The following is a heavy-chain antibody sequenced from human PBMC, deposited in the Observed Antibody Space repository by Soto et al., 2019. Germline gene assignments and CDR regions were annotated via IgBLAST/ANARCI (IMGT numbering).Heavy chain of an antibody. J-gene: IGHJ6*02. Sequence: QVRLQQWGAGLLKPSETLSLTCAVYGGSLGGDYWTWIRQAPGKGLEWIGEINNSGTINFDPSLRSRLTISLDTSKKEFSRKWSSVTDADTATYYCARADRTLVTSYSLDVWGQGTTVTVSS. CDR2: INNSGTI. CDR3: ARADRTLVTSYSLDV. D-gene: IGHD2-21*02. CDR1: GGSLGGDY. V-gene: IGHV4-34*01.